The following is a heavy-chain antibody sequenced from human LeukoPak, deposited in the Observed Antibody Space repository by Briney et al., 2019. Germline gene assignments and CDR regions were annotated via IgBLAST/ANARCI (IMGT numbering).Heavy chain of an antibody. CDR3: ARVSGRLGGAFDI. Sequence: ASVKVSCKASGYTFTNYYMHWVRQAPGQGLEWTGIINPSGGTTSYGQRFQGRVTMTRDTSTTTVYMQLSSLRSEDTAVYYCARVSGRLGGAFDIWGQGTMVTVSS. V-gene: IGHV1-46*01. J-gene: IGHJ3*02. CDR1: GYTFTNYY. CDR2: INPSGGTT. D-gene: IGHD3-16*01.